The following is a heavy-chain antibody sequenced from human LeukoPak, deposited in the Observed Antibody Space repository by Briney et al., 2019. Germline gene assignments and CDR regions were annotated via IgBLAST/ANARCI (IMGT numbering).Heavy chain of an antibody. CDR3: AKDQVSGSSTYFDY. CDR1: GFTFSSYS. J-gene: IGHJ4*02. CDR2: ISSSSSYI. D-gene: IGHD3-10*01. Sequence: GGSLRLSCAASGFTFSSYSMNWVRRAPGKGLEWVSSISSSSSYIYYADSVKGRFTISRDNAKNSLYLQMNSLRAEDTALYYCAKDQVSGSSTYFDYWGQGTLVTVSS. V-gene: IGHV3-21*04.